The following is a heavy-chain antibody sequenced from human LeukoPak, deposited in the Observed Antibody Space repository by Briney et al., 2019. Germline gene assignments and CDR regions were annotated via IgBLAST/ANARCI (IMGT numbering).Heavy chain of an antibody. D-gene: IGHD6-19*01. J-gene: IGHJ4*02. Sequence: SETLSLTCAVYGGSFSGYYWSWIRQPPGKGLEWIGEINHSGSTNYNPSLKSRVTISVDTSKNQFSLKLSSVTAADTAVYYCAIVSGWYLHFGYWGQGTLVTVSS. V-gene: IGHV4-34*01. CDR2: INHSGST. CDR3: AIVSGWYLHFGY. CDR1: GGSFSGYY.